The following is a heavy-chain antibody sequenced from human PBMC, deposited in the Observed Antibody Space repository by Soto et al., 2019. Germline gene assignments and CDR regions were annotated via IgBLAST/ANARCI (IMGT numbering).Heavy chain of an antibody. Sequence: SVKVSCKASGGTFSSYTISWVRQAPGQGLEWMGRIIPILDITNYAQKFQGRVTITADKSTSTVYMELSSLRSEDTAVFYCARDADIAVAGRGDYYYYMDVWGKGTTVTVSS. J-gene: IGHJ6*03. CDR1: GGTFSSYT. D-gene: IGHD6-19*01. CDR2: IIPILDIT. CDR3: ARDADIAVAGRGDYYYYMDV. V-gene: IGHV1-69*04.